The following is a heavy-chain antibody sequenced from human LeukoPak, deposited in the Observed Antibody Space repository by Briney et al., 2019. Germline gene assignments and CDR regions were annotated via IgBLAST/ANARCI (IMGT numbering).Heavy chain of an antibody. J-gene: IGHJ4*02. CDR1: GYAFTNYA. V-gene: IGHV1-2*02. CDR3: VRDPSEVGAL. Sequence: ASVKVSFKASGYAFTNYAISWVRQAPGQGLEWMGWINPNNGGTNYAQKFQGRVTMTSDTSISTAYMELSRLRSDDTAVYYCVRDPSEVGALWGQGSLVTVSS. D-gene: IGHD1-26*01. CDR2: INPNNGGT.